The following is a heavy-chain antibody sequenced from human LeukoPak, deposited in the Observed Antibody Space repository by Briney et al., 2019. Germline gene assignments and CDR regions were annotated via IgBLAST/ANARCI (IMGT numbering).Heavy chain of an antibody. CDR3: ARTSYDYVWGSYRICDY. J-gene: IGHJ4*02. V-gene: IGHV1-69*13. CDR1: GGTFSSYA. D-gene: IGHD3-16*02. CDR2: IIPIFGTA. Sequence: ASVTVPYMASGGTFSSYAISWVRQAPGQGLEWMGGIIPIFGTANYAQKFQGRVTITADESTSTAYMELSSLRSEDTAVYYCARTSYDYVWGSYRICDYWPQGNLVTVSS.